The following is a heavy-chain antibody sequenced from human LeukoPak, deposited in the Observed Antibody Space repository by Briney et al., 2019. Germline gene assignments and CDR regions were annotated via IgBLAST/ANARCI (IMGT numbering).Heavy chain of an antibody. CDR1: GFTFSSYS. V-gene: IGHV3-74*01. CDR2: INSDGSST. Sequence: PGGSLRLSCVASGFTFSSYSMNWVRQAPGKGLVWVSRINSDGSSTSYADSVKGRFTISRDNAKNTLYLQMNSLRAEDTAVYYCARDPEVPAADAFDIWGQGTMVTVSS. D-gene: IGHD2-2*01. CDR3: ARDPEVPAADAFDI. J-gene: IGHJ3*02.